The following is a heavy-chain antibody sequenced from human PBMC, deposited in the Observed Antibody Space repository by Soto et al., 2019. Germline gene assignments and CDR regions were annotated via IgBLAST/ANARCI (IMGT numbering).Heavy chain of an antibody. V-gene: IGHV3-30-3*01. CDR1: GFTFSTYA. J-gene: IGHJ4*02. CDR2: ISYDASNK. CDR3: ARWVYAFDY. D-gene: IGHD6-13*01. Sequence: GGSLRLSCAASGFTFSTYAMNWVRQAPGKGLEWVAAISYDASNKYYAGSVKGRFTIPRDNYKNTLYLQMNGLRTEDTAMYYCARWVYAFDYWGQGTLVTVSS.